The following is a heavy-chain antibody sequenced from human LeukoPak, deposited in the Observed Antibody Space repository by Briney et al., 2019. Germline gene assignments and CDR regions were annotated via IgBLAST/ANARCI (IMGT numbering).Heavy chain of an antibody. CDR2: ISGSGGST. D-gene: IGHD6-13*01. CDR1: GFTSSSYA. CDR3: ARETGDSSSWSDGFDI. V-gene: IGHV3-23*01. Sequence: GGSLRLSCAASGFTSSSYAMSWVRQAPGKGLEWVSAISGSGGSTYYADSVKGRFTISRDNSKNTLYLQMNSLRAEDTAVYYCARETGDSSSWSDGFDIWGQGTMVTVSS. J-gene: IGHJ3*02.